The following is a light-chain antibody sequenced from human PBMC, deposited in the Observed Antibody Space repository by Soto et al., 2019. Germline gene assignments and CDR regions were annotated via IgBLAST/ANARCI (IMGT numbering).Light chain of an antibody. J-gene: IGKJ1*01. CDR1: QSISNW. Sequence: DIQMTQSPSTLSASVGDRVTITCRASQSISNWLAWYQQIPGKAPKLLIYDGSNLESGVPSRFSGSGSGTEFPLTISSLQPDDFATYYCQQYHSYSWTFGQGTKVEIK. CDR2: DGS. V-gene: IGKV1-5*01. CDR3: QQYHSYSWT.